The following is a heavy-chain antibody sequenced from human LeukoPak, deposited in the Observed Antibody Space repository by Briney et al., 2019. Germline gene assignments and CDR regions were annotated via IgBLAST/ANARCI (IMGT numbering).Heavy chain of an antibody. Sequence: GGSLRLSCAASGFTFSSYAMSWVRQAPGKGLEWVSAISGSGGSTYYADSVKGRFTISRDNSKNTLYLQMNSLRAEDTAVYYCAKDQGWGYCSSPSCHDHFDYWGQGTLVTVSS. CDR1: GFTFSSYA. D-gene: IGHD2-2*01. CDR3: AKDQGWGYCSSPSCHDHFDY. J-gene: IGHJ4*02. CDR2: ISGSGGST. V-gene: IGHV3-23*01.